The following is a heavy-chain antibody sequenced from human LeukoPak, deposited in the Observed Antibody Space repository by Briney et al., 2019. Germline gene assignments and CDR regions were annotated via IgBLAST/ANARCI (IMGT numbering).Heavy chain of an antibody. V-gene: IGHV3-53*01. Sequence: ETLSLTCAVYGVSFSGYYWSWIRQAPGKGLEWVSVIFDGGGTFYSDSVKGRFTISRDYSKNTLYLQMNSLRADDTAVYYCARDSSGPAFWGQGTLVTVSS. CDR3: ARDSSGPAF. CDR1: GVSFSGYY. D-gene: IGHD3-22*01. CDR2: IFDGGGT. J-gene: IGHJ4*02.